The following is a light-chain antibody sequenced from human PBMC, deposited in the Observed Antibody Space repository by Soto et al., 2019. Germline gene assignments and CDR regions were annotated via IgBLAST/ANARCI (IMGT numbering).Light chain of an antibody. CDR2: EVS. Sequence: QSVLTQPASVSGSPGQSITISCTGTSSDVGGYNYVSWYQQHPGKVPKLMIFEVSNRPSGVSSRFSGSKSGNTASLTISGLQAEDEADYYCISCTTNNTRVFGGGTKVTVL. CDR3: ISCTTNNTRV. CDR1: SSDVGGYNY. V-gene: IGLV2-14*01. J-gene: IGLJ3*02.